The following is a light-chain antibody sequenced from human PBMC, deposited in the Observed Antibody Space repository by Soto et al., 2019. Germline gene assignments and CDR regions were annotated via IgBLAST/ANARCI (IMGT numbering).Light chain of an antibody. V-gene: IGKV3-20*01. CDR3: QQYGSSPWT. CDR2: GAS. CDR1: QSIGDT. Sequence: EIVMTQSPATLSVCPGGRATLSCRASQSIGDTLAWYQQKPGQAPRLLIYGASSRATGIPDRFSGSGSGTDFTLTISRLEPEDFAVYYCQQYGSSPWTFGQGTKVDI. J-gene: IGKJ1*01.